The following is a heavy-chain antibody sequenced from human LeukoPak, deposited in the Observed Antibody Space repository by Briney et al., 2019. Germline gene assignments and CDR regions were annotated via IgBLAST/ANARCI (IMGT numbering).Heavy chain of an antibody. J-gene: IGHJ6*02. D-gene: IGHD3-22*01. Sequence: SETLSLTCAVYGGSFSGDYWSWIRQPPGKGLEWIGEINHSGSTNYNPSLKSRVTISVDTSKNQFSLKLSSVTAADTAVYYCARDHLKVVTTSTYYYYGMDVWGQGTTVTVSS. CDR3: ARDHLKVVTTSTYYYYGMDV. V-gene: IGHV4-34*01. CDR2: INHSGST. CDR1: GGSFSGDY.